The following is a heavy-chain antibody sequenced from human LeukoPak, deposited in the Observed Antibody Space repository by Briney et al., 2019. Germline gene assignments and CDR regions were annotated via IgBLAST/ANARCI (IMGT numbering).Heavy chain of an antibody. D-gene: IGHD4-11*01. CDR2: MNPQSGNT. CDR3: ARGPNYSSFGSAYYYYMDV. J-gene: IGHJ6*03. V-gene: IGHV1-8*03. CDR1: GYMFTNYD. Sequence: ASVKVSCKASGYMFTNYDITWVRQATGQGLEWMGWMNPQSGNTGYAQKFRGRVTITRDTSITTAYMEVSSMRSEDTAVYYCARGPNYSSFGSAYYYYMDVWGKGTTVTVSS.